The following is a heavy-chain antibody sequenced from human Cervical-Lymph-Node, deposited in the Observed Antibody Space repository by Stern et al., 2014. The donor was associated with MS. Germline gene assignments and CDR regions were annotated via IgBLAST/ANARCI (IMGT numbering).Heavy chain of an antibody. J-gene: IGHJ5*02. D-gene: IGHD5-24*01. V-gene: IGHV4-38-2*02. CDR2: VYQSGST. CDR3: AREAGQSSWFDP. CDR1: GDSISSGHY. Sequence: QVQLQESGPGLVRPSETLSLSCSVSGDSISSGHYWGWIRQPPGKGLEWIGSVYQSGSTYYNPSLKSRVIISVDTSKNQFPLKMNSVTAADTAVYYCAREAGQSSWFDPWGQGTLVTVSS.